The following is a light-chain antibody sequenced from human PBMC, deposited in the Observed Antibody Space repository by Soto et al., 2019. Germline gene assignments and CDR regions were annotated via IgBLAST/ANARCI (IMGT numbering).Light chain of an antibody. Sequence: QSALTQPASVSGSPGQSITIYCSGTSSDVGSYNLVSWYQHHPGKAPKLIIDEVTKRPSGISNRFSGSKSGNTASLTISGLQAEDEADYYCCSYVRSGTYVVGTGTKLTVL. CDR3: CSYVRSGTYV. V-gene: IGLV2-23*02. J-gene: IGLJ1*01. CDR1: SSDVGSYNL. CDR2: EVT.